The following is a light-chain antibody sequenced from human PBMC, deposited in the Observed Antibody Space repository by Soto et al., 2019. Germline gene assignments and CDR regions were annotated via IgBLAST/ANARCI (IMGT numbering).Light chain of an antibody. J-gene: IGKJ4*01. CDR2: ATS. Sequence: EIVVTQSPATLSVSPGERATLSCRASQSVGNNVAWYQQNPGQAPRLLIFATSTRATGVPARFSGSVSGTEFTLTISSLQSEDFAVYYCQQYGDWPLTFGVGAKVAI. CDR1: QSVGNN. CDR3: QQYGDWPLT. V-gene: IGKV3-15*01.